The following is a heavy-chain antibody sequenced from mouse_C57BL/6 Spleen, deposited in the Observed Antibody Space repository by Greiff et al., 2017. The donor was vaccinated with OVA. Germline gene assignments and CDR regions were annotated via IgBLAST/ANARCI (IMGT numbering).Heavy chain of an antibody. J-gene: IGHJ4*01. Sequence: VQLQQSGPELVKPGASVKISCKASGYSFTGYYMNWVKQSPEKSLEWIGEINPSTGGTTYNQKFKAKATLTVDKSSSTASMQLKSLTSEDSVVYYCARGEATVVPYAMDYWGQGTSVTVSS. CDR1: GYSFTGYY. V-gene: IGHV1-42*01. CDR3: ARGEATVVPYAMDY. CDR2: INPSTGGT. D-gene: IGHD1-1*01.